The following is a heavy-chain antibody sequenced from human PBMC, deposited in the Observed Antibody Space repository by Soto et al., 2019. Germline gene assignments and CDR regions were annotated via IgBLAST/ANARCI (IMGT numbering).Heavy chain of an antibody. CDR1: GFTFSNAW. CDR2: FKSKTDGGAT. V-gene: IGHV3-15*07. D-gene: IGHD4-17*01. Sequence: EVQLVESGGGLVKPGGSLRLSCAASGFTFSNAWMNWVRQAPGKGLEWVGRFKSKTDGGATDYAAPVKGRFSISRDDSKNTLYLQMNSLKTEDTAVYYCTTAAYGDTITRDGYFDLWGRGTLVTVSS. CDR3: TTAAYGDTITRDGYFDL. J-gene: IGHJ2*01.